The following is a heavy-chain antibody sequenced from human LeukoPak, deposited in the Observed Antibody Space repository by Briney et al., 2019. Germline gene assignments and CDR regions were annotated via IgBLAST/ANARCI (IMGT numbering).Heavy chain of an antibody. V-gene: IGHV3-53*01. J-gene: IGHJ4*02. CDR2: IYSGGST. CDR3: ARDNDYYGSGRPF. Sequence: PGGSLRLSCAASGLTVTSNYMSWVRQAPGKGLEWVSVIYSGGSTYYADSVKGRFTISRDNSKNTLYLQMNYLRAEDTAVYYCARDNDYYGSGRPFWGQGTLVTVSS. D-gene: IGHD3-10*01. CDR1: GLTVTSNY.